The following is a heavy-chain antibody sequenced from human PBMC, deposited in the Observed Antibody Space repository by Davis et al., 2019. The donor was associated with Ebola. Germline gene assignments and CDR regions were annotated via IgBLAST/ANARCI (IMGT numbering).Heavy chain of an antibody. D-gene: IGHD6-19*01. CDR2: ISSSSSYI. V-gene: IGHV3-21*01. CDR3: ARDRGSGWYPGY. CDR1: GFTFSSYS. J-gene: IGHJ4*02. Sequence: GESLKISCAASGFTFSSYSMNWVRQAPGKGLEWVSSISSSSSYIYYADSVKGRFTISRDNAKNSLYLQMNSLRAEDTAVYYCARDRGSGWYPGYWGQGTLVTVSS.